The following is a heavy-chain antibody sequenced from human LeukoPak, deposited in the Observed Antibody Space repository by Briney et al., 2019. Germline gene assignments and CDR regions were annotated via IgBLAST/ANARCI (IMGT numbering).Heavy chain of an antibody. D-gene: IGHD6-19*01. Sequence: ASVKVSCKASGYTFTNYYMHWVRQAPGQGLEWMGIINPDGGSTSYAQKFQGRVTMTRDTSTSTVYMEVSSLRSEDRAVYYCARVSKDSSGWLYYFDYWGQGTLVTVPS. CDR1: GYTFTNYY. CDR3: ARVSKDSSGWLYYFDY. CDR2: INPDGGST. J-gene: IGHJ4*02. V-gene: IGHV1-46*01.